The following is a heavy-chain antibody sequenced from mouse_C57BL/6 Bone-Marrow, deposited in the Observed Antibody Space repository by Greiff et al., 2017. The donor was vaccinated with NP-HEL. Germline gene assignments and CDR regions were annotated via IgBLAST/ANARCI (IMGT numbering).Heavy chain of an antibody. J-gene: IGHJ1*03. Sequence: EVMLVESGGGLVQSGRSLRLSCATSGFTFSDFYMEWVRQAPGKGLEWIAASRNKANDYTTEYSASVKGRFIVSRDTSQSILYLQMNALRAEDTAIYYCARGFYYDYDWYFDVWGTGTTVTVSS. D-gene: IGHD2-4*01. CDR2: SRNKANDYTT. CDR3: ARGFYYDYDWYFDV. CDR1: GFTFSDFY. V-gene: IGHV7-1*01.